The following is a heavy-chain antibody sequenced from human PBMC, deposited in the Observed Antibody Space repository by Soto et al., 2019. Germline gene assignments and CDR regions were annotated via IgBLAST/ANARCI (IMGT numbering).Heavy chain of an antibody. CDR3: ARDDLDGGYYYDSSGYYQFDY. CDR2: INPNSGGT. J-gene: IGHJ4*02. CDR1: GYTFTGYY. D-gene: IGHD3-22*01. Sequence: GASVKVSCKASGYTFTGYYMHGVRQAPGQGLEWMGWINPNSGGTNYAQKFQGRVTMTRDTSISTAYMELSRLRSDDTAVYYCARDDLDGGYYYDSSGYYQFDYWGQGTLVTVSS. V-gene: IGHV1-2*02.